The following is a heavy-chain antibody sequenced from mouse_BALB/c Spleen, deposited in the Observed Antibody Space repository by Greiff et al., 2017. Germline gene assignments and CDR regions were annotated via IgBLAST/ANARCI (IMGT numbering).Heavy chain of an antibody. Sequence: EVKLVESGGGLVKPGGSLKLSCAASGFTFSSYAMSWVRQTPEKRLEWVASISSGGSTYYPDSVKGRFTISRDNARNILYLQMSSLRSEDTAMYYCARLDYDGGDYWGQGTTLTVSS. J-gene: IGHJ2*01. CDR2: ISSGGST. D-gene: IGHD2-4*01. CDR3: ARLDYDGGDY. V-gene: IGHV5-6-5*01. CDR1: GFTFSSYA.